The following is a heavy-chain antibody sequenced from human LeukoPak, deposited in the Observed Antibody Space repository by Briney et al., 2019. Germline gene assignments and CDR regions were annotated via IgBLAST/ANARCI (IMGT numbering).Heavy chain of an antibody. J-gene: IGHJ4*02. CDR1: GGSISIYY. D-gene: IGHD1-26*01. V-gene: IGHV4-59*01. CDR2: IYNSGST. Sequence: PSETLSLTCTVSGGSISIYYWSWVRQPPGKGLEWIGYIYNSGSTIYNPSLKSRVSISVDTSKNQFSLKLNSVAAADTAVYFCVRDRELTFWSQGTLVTVSS. CDR3: VRDRELTF.